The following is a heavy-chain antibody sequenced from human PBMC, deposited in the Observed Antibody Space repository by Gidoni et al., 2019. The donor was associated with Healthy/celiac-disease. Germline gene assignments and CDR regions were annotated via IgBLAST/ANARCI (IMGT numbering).Heavy chain of an antibody. CDR2: IYTSGST. J-gene: IGHJ4*02. CDR3: ARDWYYYDSSGYLYYFDY. Sequence: QVQLQQSGPGLVKPSETLSLTCTVSGGSLRSYYWSWIRQPAGKGLAWIGRIYTSGSTNYNPSLKSRVTMSVDTSKNQFSLKLSSVTAADTAVYYCARDWYYYDSSGYLYYFDYWGQGTLVTVSS. D-gene: IGHD3-22*01. CDR1: GGSLRSYY. V-gene: IGHV4-4*07.